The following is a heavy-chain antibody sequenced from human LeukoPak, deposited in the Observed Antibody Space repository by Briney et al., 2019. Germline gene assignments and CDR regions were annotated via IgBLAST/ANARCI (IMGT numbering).Heavy chain of an antibody. D-gene: IGHD6-19*01. CDR2: ISGSGGST. J-gene: IGHJ6*02. V-gene: IGHV3-23*01. CDR3: AKVSAVAGTTYYYGMDV. Sequence: PGGSLRLSCAASGFTFSSYAMSWVRQAPGKGLEWVSAISGSGGSTYYADSVKGRFTISRDNSKNTLHLQMNSLRAEDTAVYYCAKVSAVAGTTYYYGMDVWGQGTTVTVSS. CDR1: GFTFSSYA.